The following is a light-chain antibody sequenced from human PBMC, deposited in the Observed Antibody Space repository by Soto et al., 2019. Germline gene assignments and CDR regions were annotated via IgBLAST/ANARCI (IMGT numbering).Light chain of an antibody. CDR3: TTYDGSSNL. CDR1: SSDVGGYNY. V-gene: IGLV2-8*01. CDR2: EVN. J-gene: IGLJ6*01. Sequence: QSVLTQPPSESGSPGQSVAISCTGTSSDVGGYNYVSWYQQHPGKAPKLMIYEVNKRPSGVPDRFSGSKSGNTASLTVSGVQAEDEDDYCGTTYDGSSNLFG.